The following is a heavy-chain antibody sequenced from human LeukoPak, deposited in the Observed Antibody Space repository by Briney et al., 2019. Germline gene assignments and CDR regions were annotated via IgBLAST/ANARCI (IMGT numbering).Heavy chain of an antibody. V-gene: IGHV3-23*01. CDR2: IRADAVTT. CDR3: ARELYTRDGYNSYMDV. D-gene: IGHD5-24*01. CDR1: GFIFSHHG. J-gene: IGHJ6*03. Sequence: GGTLRLSCATSGFIFSHHGMNWVRQAPGKGLEWVSGIRADAVTTYYADSVKGRFIISRDNAKNTLYLQMNSLRAEDTAVYYCARELYTRDGYNSYMDVWGRGTTVTVSS.